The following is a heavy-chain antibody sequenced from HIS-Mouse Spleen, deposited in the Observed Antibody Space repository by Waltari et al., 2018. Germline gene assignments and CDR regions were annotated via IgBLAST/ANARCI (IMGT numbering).Heavy chain of an antibody. Sequence: EVQLLESGGGLVQPGGSLRLSCAASGFTFSSYAMSWVRRAPGKGRGWVSAIRGSGGRTHDADSVKGRFTISRDNSKNTLYLQMNSLRAEDTAVYYCAKVGYCSSTSCFFDYWGQGTLVTVSS. CDR3: AKVGYCSSTSCFFDY. V-gene: IGHV3-23*01. CDR1: GFTFSSYA. D-gene: IGHD2-2*01. CDR2: IRGSGGRT. J-gene: IGHJ4*02.